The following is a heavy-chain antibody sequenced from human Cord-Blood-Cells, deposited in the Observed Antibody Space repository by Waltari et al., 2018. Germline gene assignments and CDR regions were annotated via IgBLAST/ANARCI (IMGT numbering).Heavy chain of an antibody. CDR2: INHSGSA. CDR1: GRSFSGYY. CDR3: ARGGACSSTSCYNWFDP. J-gene: IGHJ5*02. Sequence: QVQLQQWGAGLLTPSDTLSLTGAVYGRSFSGYYWSWLRQPPGKGLEWIGEINHSGSANYNPSLKSRVTISVDTSKNQFALKLSSVTAADTAVYYCARGGACSSTSCYNWFDPWGQGTLVTVSS. D-gene: IGHD2-2*01. V-gene: IGHV4-34*01.